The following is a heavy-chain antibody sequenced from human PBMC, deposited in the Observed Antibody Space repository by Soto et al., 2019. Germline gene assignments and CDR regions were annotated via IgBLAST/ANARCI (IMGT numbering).Heavy chain of an antibody. CDR1: GFTFSSYG. CDR2: ISYDGSNK. Sequence: QVQLVESGGGVVQPGRSLRLSCAASGFTFSSYGMHWVRQAPGKGLEWVAVISYDGSNKYYADSVKGRFTISRDNSKNTLYLQMNSLRAEDTAVYYCANDESYWGQGTLVTVSS. V-gene: IGHV3-30*18. CDR3: ANDESY. J-gene: IGHJ4*02.